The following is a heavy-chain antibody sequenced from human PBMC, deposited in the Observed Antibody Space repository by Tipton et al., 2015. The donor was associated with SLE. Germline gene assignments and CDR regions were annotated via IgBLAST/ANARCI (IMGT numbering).Heavy chain of an antibody. CDR2: VCNSVST. V-gene: IGHV4-4*07. CDR1: GASVSSFC. CDR3: ARETSRMALIVVAIGAYDI. J-gene: IGHJ3*02. Sequence: TLSLTCTVSGASVSSFCWNWIRQSSGKGLEWIACVCNSVSTNYDPSLKSRVSMSLDTSKNQFSLNLTSVTAADTAVYYCARETSRMALIVVAIGAYDIWGQGRMVTVSS. D-gene: IGHD3-22*01.